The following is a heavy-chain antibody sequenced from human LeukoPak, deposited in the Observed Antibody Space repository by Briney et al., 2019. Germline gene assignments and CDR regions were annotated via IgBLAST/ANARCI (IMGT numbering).Heavy chain of an antibody. CDR2: INPNSGGT. V-gene: IGHV1-2*04. CDR1: GYTFTNYF. CDR3: ATAVTTLGAFDI. J-gene: IGHJ3*02. Sequence: ASVKVSCKASGYTFTNYFIYWVRQAPGQGLEWMGWINPNSGGTNYAQKFQGWVTMTRDTSISTAYMELSRLRSDDTAVYYCATAVTTLGAFDIWGQGTMVTVSS. D-gene: IGHD4-17*01.